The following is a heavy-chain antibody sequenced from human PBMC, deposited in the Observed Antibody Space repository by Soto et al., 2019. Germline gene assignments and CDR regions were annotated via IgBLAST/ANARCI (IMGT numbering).Heavy chain of an antibody. V-gene: IGHV3-15*07. CDR1: GFTFSNAW. CDR2: IKSKTDGGTT. D-gene: IGHD3-10*01. CDR3: TTRGSGSYYYYYYYGMDV. J-gene: IGHJ6*02. Sequence: GGSLRLSCAASGFTFSNAWMNWVRQAPGKGLEWVGRIKSKTDGGTTDYAAPVKGRFTISRDDSKNTLYLQMNSLKTEDTAVYYCTTRGSGSYYYYYYYGMDVWGQGTTVTVSS.